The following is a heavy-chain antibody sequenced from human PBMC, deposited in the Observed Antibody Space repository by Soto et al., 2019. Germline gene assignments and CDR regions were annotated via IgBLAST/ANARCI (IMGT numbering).Heavy chain of an antibody. D-gene: IGHD2-21*01. Sequence: QVQLVQSGAEVKEPGASVRVSCKASGYTFTKYPIHWVRQAPGQGLEWLGWINSGNGDTKYSQKFQSRVTITWDTSVTTTYIEYSTLSSEETAVYYCASEHCSDDCYSAYWGQGTLVTVS. J-gene: IGHJ4*02. CDR1: GYTFTKYP. V-gene: IGHV1-3*04. CDR2: INSGNGDT. CDR3: ASEHCSDDCYSAY.